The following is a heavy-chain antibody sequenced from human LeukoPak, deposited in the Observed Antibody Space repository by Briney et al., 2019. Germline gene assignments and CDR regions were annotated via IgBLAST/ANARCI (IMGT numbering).Heavy chain of an antibody. V-gene: IGHV3-33*01. Sequence: GGSLRLSCAASGFIFSDYGMHWVRQAPGKGLEWVAVIWYDGSNKYYADSVKGRFTISRDNSKNTLYLQMNSLRAEDTAVHYCATLGTGYSSSWLYGMDVWGQGTTVTVSS. CDR3: ATLGTGYSSSWLYGMDV. CDR2: IWYDGSNK. CDR1: GFIFSDYG. J-gene: IGHJ6*02. D-gene: IGHD6-13*01.